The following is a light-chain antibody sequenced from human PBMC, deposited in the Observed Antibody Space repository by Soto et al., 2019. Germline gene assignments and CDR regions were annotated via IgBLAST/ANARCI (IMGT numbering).Light chain of an antibody. V-gene: IGKV1-39*01. CDR2: AAS. J-gene: IGKJ2*01. Sequence: DIQMTQSPSSLSASVGDRVTITCRASQSISSYLNWYQQKPGKAPKLLIYAASSLQSGVPSRFSGSGSGTAFTLTISSLQPEDFATYFCQQSYSMYTFGQGAKLEIK. CDR1: QSISSY. CDR3: QQSYSMYT.